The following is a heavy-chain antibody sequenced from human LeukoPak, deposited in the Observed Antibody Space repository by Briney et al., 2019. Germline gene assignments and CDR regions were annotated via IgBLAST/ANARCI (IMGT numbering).Heavy chain of an antibody. J-gene: IGHJ3*02. V-gene: IGHV4-4*07. Sequence: SETLSLTCTVSGVSIISYYWRLIRQPAGKGLEWIGRIYTSGSTIYNPSLKSRVTMSVDTSKNQFSLKLSSVPAADTAVYYCARVALAGAFDIWGQGTMVTVSS. D-gene: IGHD6-19*01. CDR2: IYTSGST. CDR3: ARVALAGAFDI. CDR1: GVSIISYY.